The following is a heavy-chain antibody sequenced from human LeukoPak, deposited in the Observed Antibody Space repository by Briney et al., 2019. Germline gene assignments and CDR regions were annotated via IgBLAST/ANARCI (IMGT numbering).Heavy chain of an antibody. D-gene: IGHD4-23*01. Sequence: PGGSLRLSCAASGFSFSNCSMNWVRQAPGKGLEWVSSISSSSTYIYYADSLEGRFTISRDNVRNSLYLQMNSLRAEDTAVYYCAGDYEGNLAFDIWGQGTMVTISS. CDR3: AGDYEGNLAFDI. CDR2: ISSSSTYI. V-gene: IGHV3-21*01. CDR1: GFSFSNCS. J-gene: IGHJ3*02.